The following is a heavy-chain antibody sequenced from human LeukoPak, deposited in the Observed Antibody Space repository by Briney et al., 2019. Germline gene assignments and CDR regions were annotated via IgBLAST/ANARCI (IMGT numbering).Heavy chain of an antibody. CDR3: AKRKNNYYDSSGYYSSFDY. CDR2: ISGSGGST. Sequence: HPGGSLRLSCAASGFTFSSYAMSWVRQAPGKGLEWVSAISGSGGSTYYADSVKGRLTISRDNSKNTLYLQMNSLRAEDTAVYYCAKRKNNYYDSSGYYSSFDYWGQGTLVTVSS. V-gene: IGHV3-23*01. CDR1: GFTFSSYA. D-gene: IGHD3-22*01. J-gene: IGHJ4*02.